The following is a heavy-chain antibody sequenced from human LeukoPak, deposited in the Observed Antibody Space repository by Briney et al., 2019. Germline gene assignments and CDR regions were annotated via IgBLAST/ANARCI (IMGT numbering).Heavy chain of an antibody. V-gene: IGHV4-59*01. D-gene: IGHD6-25*01. Sequence: SETLSLTCSVSGGSISPYYWSWIRQPPGKGLEWIGYIFYSGITTYNPSLKSRVSISLDSPKNQFFLRLTSVTAADPAMYYCARAETLAAIYFDFWGQGRLVTVSS. CDR3: ARAETLAAIYFDF. J-gene: IGHJ4*02. CDR1: GGSISPYY. CDR2: IFYSGIT.